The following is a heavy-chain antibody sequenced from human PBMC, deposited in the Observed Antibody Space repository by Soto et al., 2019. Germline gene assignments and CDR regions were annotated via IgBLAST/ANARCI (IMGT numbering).Heavy chain of an antibody. V-gene: IGHV4-39*01. CDR3: ARHMSPYSSGWYPEDYYYYYYMDV. J-gene: IGHJ6*03. CDR1: GGSISSSSYY. D-gene: IGHD6-19*01. Sequence: SETLSLTCTVSGGSISSSSYYWGWIRQPPGKGLEWIGSIYYSGSTYYNPSLKSRVTISVDTSKNQFSLKLSSVTAADTAVYYCARHMSPYSSGWYPEDYYYYYYMDVWGKGTTVTVSS. CDR2: IYYSGST.